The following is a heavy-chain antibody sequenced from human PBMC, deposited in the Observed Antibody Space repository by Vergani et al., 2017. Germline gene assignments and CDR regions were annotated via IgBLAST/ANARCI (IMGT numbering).Heavy chain of an antibody. CDR1: GFTFSSYE. CDR3: ARMIAVAGLIWEDY. CDR2: ISSSGSTI. V-gene: IGHV3-48*03. Sequence: EVQLVESGGGLVQPGGSLRLSCAACGFTFSSYEMNWVRQAPGKGLEWVSYISSSGSTIYYADSVKGRFTIARHNSKNTLYLQMNSLRAEDTAVYYCARMIAVAGLIWEDYWGQGTLVTVSS. J-gene: IGHJ4*02. D-gene: IGHD6-19*01.